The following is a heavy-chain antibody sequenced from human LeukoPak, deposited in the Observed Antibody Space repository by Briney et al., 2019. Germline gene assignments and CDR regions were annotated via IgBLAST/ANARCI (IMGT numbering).Heavy chain of an antibody. CDR3: ARVTYSPYYYGSGSYLYYYGMDV. J-gene: IGHJ6*02. CDR1: GYTFTSYG. Sequence: GASVKVSCKASGYTFTSYGISWVRHAPGQGLEWMGWISAYNGNTNYAQKLQGRVTMTTDTSTSTAYMELRSLRSDDTAVYCCARVTYSPYYYGSGSYLYYYGMDVWGQGTTVTVSS. D-gene: IGHD3-10*01. CDR2: ISAYNGNT. V-gene: IGHV1-18*01.